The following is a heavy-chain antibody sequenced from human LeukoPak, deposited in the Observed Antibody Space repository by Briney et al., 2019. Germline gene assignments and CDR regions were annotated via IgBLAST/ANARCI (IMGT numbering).Heavy chain of an antibody. D-gene: IGHD3-3*01. CDR2: INPNSGGT. CDR1: GYTFTGYY. V-gene: IGHV1-2*02. Sequence: ASVKVSCKASGYTFTGYYMHWVRQAPGQGLEWMGWINPNSGGTNYAQKFQGRVTMTRDTSISTAYMELSRLRSDDTAVYYCARDSITIFGVVIGYFQHWGQGTLVTVSS. J-gene: IGHJ1*01. CDR3: ARDSITIFGVVIGYFQH.